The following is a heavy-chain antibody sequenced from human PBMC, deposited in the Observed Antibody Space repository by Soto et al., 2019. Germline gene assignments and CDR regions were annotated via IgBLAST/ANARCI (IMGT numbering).Heavy chain of an antibody. CDR3: ARDTTMVRGVIGY. V-gene: IGHV1-18*01. D-gene: IGHD3-10*01. CDR1: GYTFTSYA. J-gene: IGHJ4*02. CDR2: ISAYNGDT. Sequence: ASVKVSCEASGYTFTSYAMHWVRQAPGQGLEWMGWISAYNGDTNYAQKLQGRVTMTTDTSTSTAYMELRSLRSDDTAVYYCARDTTMVRGVIGYWGQGTLVTVSS.